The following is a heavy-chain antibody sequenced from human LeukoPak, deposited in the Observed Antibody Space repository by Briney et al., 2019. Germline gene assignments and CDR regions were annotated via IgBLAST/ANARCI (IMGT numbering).Heavy chain of an antibody. D-gene: IGHD3-22*01. V-gene: IGHV3-23*01. CDR1: GFTFRTYA. Sequence: PGGSLRLSCAASGFTFRTYAMSWVRQAPGKGLEWVSAISGSGGSTYYADSVKGRFTISRDNSKNTLYLQMNSLRAEDTAVYYCAKLFNGYSDFDYWGQGTLVTVSS. J-gene: IGHJ4*02. CDR2: ISGSGGST. CDR3: AKLFNGYSDFDY.